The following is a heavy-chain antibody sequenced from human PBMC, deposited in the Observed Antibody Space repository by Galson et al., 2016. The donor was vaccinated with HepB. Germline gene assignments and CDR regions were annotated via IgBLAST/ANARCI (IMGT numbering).Heavy chain of an antibody. CDR3: ARGRRPTDY. CDR1: GFDLKDYY. CDR2: ISASGSNI. V-gene: IGHV3-11*01. D-gene: IGHD6-6*01. J-gene: IGHJ4*02. Sequence: SLRLSCAASGFDLKDYYMSWIRQVPGKGLEWGLQWVAYISASGSNILYADSVKGRFTISRDTTKKSVFLQMNNLRVEDTALYCCARGRRPTDYWGQGTLVTVSS.